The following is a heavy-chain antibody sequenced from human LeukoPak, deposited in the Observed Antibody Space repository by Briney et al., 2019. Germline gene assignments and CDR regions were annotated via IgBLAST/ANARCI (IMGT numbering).Heavy chain of an antibody. CDR2: ISAYTGNT. J-gene: IGHJ5*02. D-gene: IGHD2-21*01. V-gene: IGHV1-18*04. Sequence: GASVKVSCKASGYTFTGYYMHWVRQAPGQGLEWMGWISAYTGNTNYAQKFQGRVTMTTDTSTSTAYMELRSLRSDDTAVYYCARAVVSWFDPWGQGTLVTVSS. CDR3: ARAVVSWFDP. CDR1: GYTFTGYY.